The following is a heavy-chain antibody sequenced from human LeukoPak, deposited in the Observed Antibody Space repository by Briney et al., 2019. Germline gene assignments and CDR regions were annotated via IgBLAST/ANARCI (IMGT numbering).Heavy chain of an antibody. CDR3: AKERIEATAYNWLDP. J-gene: IGHJ5*02. CDR2: ISYDGSNK. D-gene: IGHD5-12*01. CDR1: GLTFSSYG. V-gene: IGHV3-30*18. Sequence: GGSLRLSCAASGLTFSSYGMPWVRQAPGKGLEWVAVISYDGSNKYYADSVKGRFTISRDNSKNTLYLQINSLRAEDTAVYYCAKERIEATAYNWLDPWGQGTLVTVSS.